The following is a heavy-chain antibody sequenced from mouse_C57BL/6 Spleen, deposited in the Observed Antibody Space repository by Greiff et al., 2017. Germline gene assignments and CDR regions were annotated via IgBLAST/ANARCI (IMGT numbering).Heavy chain of an antibody. V-gene: IGHV1-52*01. CDR3: AREGGDGYYGYFDV. J-gene: IGHJ1*03. D-gene: IGHD2-3*01. CDR1: GYTFTSYW. Sequence: QVQLQQPGAELVRPGSSVKLSCKASGYTFTSYWMHWVKQRPIQGLEWIGNIDPSDSETHYNQKFKDKATLTVDKSSSTAYMQLSSLTSEDSAVYYCAREGGDGYYGYFDVWGTGTTVTVSS. CDR2: IDPSDSET.